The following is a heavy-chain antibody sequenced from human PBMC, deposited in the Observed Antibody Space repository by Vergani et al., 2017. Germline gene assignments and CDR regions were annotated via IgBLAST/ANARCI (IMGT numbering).Heavy chain of an antibody. V-gene: IGHV3-7*01. CDR3: ASGHGAVAGTEGFDY. CDR1: GFTFSSYW. Sequence: EVQLVESGGGLVQPGGSLRLSCAASGFTFSSYWMSWVRQAPGKGLEWVANIKQDGSEKYYVDSVKGRFTISRDNAKNSLYLQMNSLRAEDTAVYYCASGHGAVAGTEGFDYWGQGTLVTVSS. D-gene: IGHD6-19*01. CDR2: IKQDGSEK. J-gene: IGHJ4*02.